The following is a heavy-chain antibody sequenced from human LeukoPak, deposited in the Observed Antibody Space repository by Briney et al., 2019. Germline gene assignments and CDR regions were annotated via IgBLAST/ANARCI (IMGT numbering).Heavy chain of an antibody. V-gene: IGHV1-18*01. Sequence: ASVKVSCKASGYTFTGYGISWVRQAPGQGLEWMGWISAYNGDTNYAQKLQGRVTMTTDTSTSTAYMELRNLRSDDTAVYYCARGLQENLAWLQAFSAFDIWGQGTMVTVSS. CDR1: GYTFTGYG. CDR3: ARGLQENLAWLQAFSAFDI. D-gene: IGHD6-19*01. CDR2: ISAYNGDT. J-gene: IGHJ3*02.